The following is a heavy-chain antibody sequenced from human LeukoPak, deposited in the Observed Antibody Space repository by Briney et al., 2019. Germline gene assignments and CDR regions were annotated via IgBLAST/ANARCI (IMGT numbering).Heavy chain of an antibody. CDR3: ARTTEGGYTYDYFYYYYMDV. V-gene: IGHV4-59*01. Sequence: PSETLSLTCTVSGGSISSYYWSWIRQPPGKGLEWIGYIYYSGSTNYNPSLKSRVTISVATSKNQFSLKLSSVTAADTAVYYCARTTEGGYTYDYFYYYYMDVWGKGTTVTISS. D-gene: IGHD5-18*01. CDR2: IYYSGST. CDR1: GGSISSYY. J-gene: IGHJ6*03.